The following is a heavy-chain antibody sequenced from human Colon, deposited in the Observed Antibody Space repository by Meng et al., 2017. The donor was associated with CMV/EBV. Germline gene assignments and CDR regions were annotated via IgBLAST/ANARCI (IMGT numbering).Heavy chain of an antibody. Sequence: GGSLKISCAVSGFTFNNYAMHWVRQRPGKGLEWVSGISWNSGTAGYGVSVQGRFTTSRDNAKNSLYLQLNDVRPEDTAFYYCVKDSRDFGSGLNPYHFDSWGQGTLVTVSS. V-gene: IGHV3-9*01. CDR2: ISWNSGTA. CDR3: VKDSRDFGSGLNPYHFDS. CDR1: GFTFNNYA. J-gene: IGHJ4*02. D-gene: IGHD3-10*01.